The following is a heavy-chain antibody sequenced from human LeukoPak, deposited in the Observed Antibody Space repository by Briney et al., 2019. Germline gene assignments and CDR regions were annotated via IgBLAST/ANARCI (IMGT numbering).Heavy chain of an antibody. CDR1: GASITSCY. Sequence: SETLSLTCAVSGASITSCYWSWVRQSAGKGLEWIGRLYTRGTTNYNPSLKSRVTMSGDSSKNQLPLTLTSVTTADTAVYYCVRDGANWEEPNDAFDTWGQGTLLTVSS. J-gene: IGHJ3*02. D-gene: IGHD1-26*01. CDR3: VRDGANWEEPNDAFDT. V-gene: IGHV4-4*07. CDR2: LYTRGTT.